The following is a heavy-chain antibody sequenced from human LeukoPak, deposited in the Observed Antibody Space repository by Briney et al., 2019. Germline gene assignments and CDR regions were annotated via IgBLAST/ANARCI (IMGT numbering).Heavy chain of an antibody. V-gene: IGHV1-69*05. CDR1: GDTSISYA. Sequence: SVKVSCKASGDTSISYAISWVRQAPGQGLEWVGGIIPIYGTANYAQKFQGRVTITTGQATTPASMELSSVRSEDTAVYYCARSPSAHWGRDYYYYMDVWGKGTTVIVSS. J-gene: IGHJ6*03. CDR3: ARSPSAHWGRDYYYYMDV. D-gene: IGHD3-16*01. CDR2: IIPIYGTA.